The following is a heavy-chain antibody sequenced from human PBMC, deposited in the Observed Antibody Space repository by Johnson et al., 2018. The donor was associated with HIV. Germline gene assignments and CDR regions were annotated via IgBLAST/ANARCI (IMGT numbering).Heavy chain of an antibody. J-gene: IGHJ3*02. CDR2: IRYDGSNN. V-gene: IGHV3-30*02. CDR3: AREMATIRGYAFDI. Sequence: QVQLVESGGGVVQPGGSLRLSCAASGFTFSSYGMHWVRQAPGKGLEWVTFIRYDGSNNYYIESVKGRFTISRDNSKNTLYLQMNSLRAEDTAVYYCAREMATIRGYAFDIWGQGTMVTVSS. CDR1: GFTFSSYG. D-gene: IGHD5-24*01.